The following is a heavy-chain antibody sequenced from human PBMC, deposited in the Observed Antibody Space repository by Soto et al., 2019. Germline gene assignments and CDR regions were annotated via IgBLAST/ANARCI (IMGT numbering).Heavy chain of an antibody. CDR3: ASPPIVATIVSYYYGMDV. CDR2: IIPIFGTA. J-gene: IGHJ6*02. V-gene: IGHV1-69*12. Sequence: QVQLVQSGAEVKKPGSSVKVSCKASGGTFSSYAISWVRQAPGQGLEWMGGIIPIFGTADYAQKFQGRVTITAAEXTXPXNMELSSLRSEDTAVYYCASPPIVATIVSYYYGMDVWGQGTTVTVSS. D-gene: IGHD5-12*01. CDR1: GGTFSSYA.